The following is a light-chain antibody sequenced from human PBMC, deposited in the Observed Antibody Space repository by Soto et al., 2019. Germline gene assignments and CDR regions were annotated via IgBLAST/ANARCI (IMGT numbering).Light chain of an antibody. CDR3: QQYTNWPYT. V-gene: IGKV3-15*01. CDR1: QSVGSN. Sequence: IVMTQSPATLSVSPGERASLSCRASQSVGSNLAWYQQTAGQAPRLLIYGASTRATGIPARFSGSGSGTEFTLTISSLKDEDFAVYSCQQYTNWPYTVGQGTKLEIK. J-gene: IGKJ2*01. CDR2: GAS.